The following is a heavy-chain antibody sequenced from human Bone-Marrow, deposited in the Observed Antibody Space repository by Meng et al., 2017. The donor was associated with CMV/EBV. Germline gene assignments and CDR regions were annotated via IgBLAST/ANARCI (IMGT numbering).Heavy chain of an antibody. J-gene: IGHJ4*02. V-gene: IGHV1-46*01. D-gene: IGHD3-3*01. CDR2: INPSGGNA. Sequence: SVKVSCKASGYTFTSYYIHWVRQAPGQGLEWMGIINPSGGNAGYAQKFQGRVTMTRDTSTTTVYMELSSLGSDDTAVYYCARELRDTYNFDYWGQGTLVTVSS. CDR1: GYTFTSYY. CDR3: ARELRDTYNFDY.